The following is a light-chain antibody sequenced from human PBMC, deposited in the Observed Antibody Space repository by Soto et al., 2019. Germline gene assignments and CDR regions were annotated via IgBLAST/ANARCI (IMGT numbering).Light chain of an antibody. J-gene: IGKJ5*01. CDR3: EGYGRSAGS. CDR2: GAS. CDR1: QSVSSSY. Sequence: APLCRGTSQSVSSSYLAWYQQKTGQAPRLVIHGASSRATGIPDRICGSGYGTDFNLSISCRESGGFAVYFCEGYGRSAGSVGQGTRLEIK. V-gene: IGKV3-20*01.